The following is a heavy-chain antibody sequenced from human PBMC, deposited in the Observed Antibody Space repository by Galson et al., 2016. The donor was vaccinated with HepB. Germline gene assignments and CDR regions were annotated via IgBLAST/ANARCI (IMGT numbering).Heavy chain of an antibody. D-gene: IGHD2-21*02. CDR1: GGPFTDYY. J-gene: IGHJ4*02. Sequence: ETLSLTCTVYGGPFTDYYWTWIRQPPGKGLEWIGEINHTGSAKYSPSLKSRVTMSVDTSKSLFSLKLNSVTAADTAVYYCAGLRPICGDDCYLPDHFYFLGQGTLVTVSA. V-gene: IGHV4-34*01. CDR3: AGLRPICGDDCYLPDHFYF. CDR2: INHTGSA.